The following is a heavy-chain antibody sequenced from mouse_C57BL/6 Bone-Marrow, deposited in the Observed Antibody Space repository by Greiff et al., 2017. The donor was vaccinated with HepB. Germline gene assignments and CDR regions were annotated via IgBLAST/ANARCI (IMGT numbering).Heavy chain of an antibody. CDR2: IDPSDSYT. J-gene: IGHJ3*01. Sequence: VQLQQPGAELVMPGASVKLSCKASGYTFTSYWMHWVKQRPGQGLEWIGEIDPSDSYTNYNQKFKGKSTLTVDKSSSTAYMQLSSLTSEDSAVYYCARGVYGFAYWGQGTLVTVSA. CDR1: GYTFTSYW. CDR3: ARGVYGFAY. V-gene: IGHV1-69*01.